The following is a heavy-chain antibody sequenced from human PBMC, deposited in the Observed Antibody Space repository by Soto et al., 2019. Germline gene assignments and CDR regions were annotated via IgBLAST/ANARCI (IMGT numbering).Heavy chain of an antibody. D-gene: IGHD3-10*01. J-gene: IGHJ4*02. V-gene: IGHV3-33*03. CDR1: GFIFRSYG. CDR2: VWYDGSNK. CDR3: AKLGTMGVFDS. Sequence: QELLVESGGGVVQPGTSLRLSCETSGFIFRSYGMHWVRQAPGKGLEWVAVVWYDGSNKEYGESVKGRFTISRDNSRNRLDLEMNSLQVEDTALYYCAKLGTMGVFDSWGQGTLLTVSA.